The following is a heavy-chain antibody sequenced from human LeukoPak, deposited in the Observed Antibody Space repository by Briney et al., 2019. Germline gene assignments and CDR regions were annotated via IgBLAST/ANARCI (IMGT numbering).Heavy chain of an antibody. Sequence: SETLSLTCAVYGGSFSGYYWSWIRQPPGKGLEWVAEINHSGSTNYNPSLKSRVTISVDTSKNQFSLKLSSVTAADTAVYYCARGSDYYYYGLDVWGQGTTVTVSS. J-gene: IGHJ6*02. CDR1: GGSFSGYY. V-gene: IGHV4-34*01. CDR3: ARGSDYYYYGLDV. CDR2: INHSGST.